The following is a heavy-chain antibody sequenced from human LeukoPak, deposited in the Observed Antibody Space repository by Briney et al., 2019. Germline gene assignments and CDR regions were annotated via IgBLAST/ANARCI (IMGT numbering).Heavy chain of an antibody. V-gene: IGHV1-18*01. CDR1: GYTFTSYG. CDR2: ISAYNGNT. Sequence: ASVKVSCKASGYTFTSYGISWVRQAPGQGLEWMGWISAYNGNTNYAQKLQGRVTMTTDTSTSTAYMELRSLRSDDTAVYNCARVRGYCSGGSCYSVYWGQGTLVTVSS. D-gene: IGHD2-15*01. CDR3: ARVRGYCSGGSCYSVY. J-gene: IGHJ4*02.